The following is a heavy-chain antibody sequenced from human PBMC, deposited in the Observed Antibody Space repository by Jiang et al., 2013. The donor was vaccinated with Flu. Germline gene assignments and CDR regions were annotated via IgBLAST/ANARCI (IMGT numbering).Heavy chain of an antibody. V-gene: IGHV2-5*02. D-gene: IGHD2-8*01. Sequence: SLSTYGEVVGWIRQPPGQALEWLSYIKWDDEKRYNPSLTSRLTISKDTSKNQVVLAMTNMDSVDTATYYCARINTDGMGTNWFDPWGQGTLVTVSS. CDR3: ARINTDGMGTNWFDP. J-gene: IGHJ5*02. CDR1: SLSTYGEV. CDR2: IKWDDEK.